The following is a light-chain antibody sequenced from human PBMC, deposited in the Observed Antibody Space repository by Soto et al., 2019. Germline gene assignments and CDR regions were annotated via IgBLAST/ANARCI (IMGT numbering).Light chain of an antibody. Sequence: DIQMTQSPSSLSASVGDRFTISCRASQYINTYLNWYQQKGGKAPKLLIYAATTLQSGVPSRFSGSGSGTDFTLTISSLQPEDFATYYCQQLNSYPVTFGQGTRLEI. CDR2: AAT. CDR1: QYINTY. CDR3: QQLNSYPVT. V-gene: IGKV1-9*01. J-gene: IGKJ5*01.